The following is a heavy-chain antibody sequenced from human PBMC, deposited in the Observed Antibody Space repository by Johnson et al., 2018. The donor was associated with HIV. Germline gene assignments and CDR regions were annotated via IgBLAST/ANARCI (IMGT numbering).Heavy chain of an antibody. CDR1: GFTFSSYA. CDR3: AGADPYDSSGSYFGIQGPFHI. CDR2: IYSGGRT. V-gene: IGHV3-NL1*01. D-gene: IGHD3-22*01. Sequence: QVQLVESGGGVVQPGRSLRLSCAASGFTFSSYAMHWVRQAPGKGLEWVSVIYSGGRTYYADSVKGRFTISRDNAKNSLILQMDSLRVEDTAVYYCAGADPYDSSGSYFGIQGPFHIWGQGTMVTVSS. J-gene: IGHJ3*02.